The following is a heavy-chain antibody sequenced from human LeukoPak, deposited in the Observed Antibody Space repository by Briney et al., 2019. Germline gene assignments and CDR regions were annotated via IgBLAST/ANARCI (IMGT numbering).Heavy chain of an antibody. J-gene: IGHJ6*03. CDR3: ARDFSSSWYHYYYMDV. D-gene: IGHD6-13*01. V-gene: IGHV1-18*01. CDR2: ISAYNGNT. CDR1: GYTFTSYG. Sequence: GASVKVSCKASGYTFTSYGISWVRQAPGQGLEWMGWISAYNGNTNYAQKLQGRVTMTTDTSTSTAYMELRSLRSDDTAVYYCARDFSSSWYHYYYMDVWGKGTTVTVSS.